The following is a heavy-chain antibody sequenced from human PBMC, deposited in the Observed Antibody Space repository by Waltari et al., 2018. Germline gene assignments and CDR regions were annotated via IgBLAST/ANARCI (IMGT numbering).Heavy chain of an antibody. V-gene: IGHV4-39*01. D-gene: IGHD3-10*01. CDR3: ARQRGAVRGVMSEFDY. Sequence: QLQLQESGPGLVKPSETLSLTCTVSGGSISSRSYYWGWIRQPPGKGLEWIGSIYYSGSTYYTPSLKSRVTISVDTSRNQFSLKLSSVTAADTAVYYCARQRGAVRGVMSEFDYWGQGTLVIVSS. CDR2: IYYSGST. CDR1: GGSISSRSYY. J-gene: IGHJ4*02.